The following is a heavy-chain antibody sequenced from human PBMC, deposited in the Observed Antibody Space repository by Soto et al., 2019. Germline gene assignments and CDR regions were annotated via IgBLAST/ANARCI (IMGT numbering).Heavy chain of an antibody. CDR2: IYSGGNT. D-gene: IGHD5-18*01. V-gene: IGHV3-53*01. J-gene: IGHJ6*02. Sequence: GGSLRLSCAVSGFTVRSNYMSWVRQAPGKGLEWVSVIYSGGNTYYADSVKGRFTISRDNSKNTLYLQMNSLRAEDTAVYYCARDQMVNSDYYYYYGMDVWGQGTTVTVSS. CDR1: GFTVRSNY. CDR3: ARDQMVNSDYYYYYGMDV.